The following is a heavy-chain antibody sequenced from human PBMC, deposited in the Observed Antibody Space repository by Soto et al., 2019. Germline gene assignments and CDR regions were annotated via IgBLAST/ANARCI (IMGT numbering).Heavy chain of an antibody. CDR3: AGRSGSSDY. CDR1: AFTFSNYT. V-gene: IGHV3-30*04. J-gene: IGHJ4*02. Sequence: GGSLRLSCAASAFTFSNYTMHWVRQAPGKGLEWVALMSYDGSDKYYADAVKGRFTISRDNSKNTLYLKMDSLRVEDTALYYCAGRSGSSDYWGQGTLVTVSS. CDR2: MSYDGSDK. D-gene: IGHD3-10*01.